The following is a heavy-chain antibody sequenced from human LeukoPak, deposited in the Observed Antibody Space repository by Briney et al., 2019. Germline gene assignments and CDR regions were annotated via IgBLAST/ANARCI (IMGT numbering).Heavy chain of an antibody. V-gene: IGHV4-30-4*01. CDR2: IYYSGST. D-gene: IGHD3-22*01. CDR3: ARELLWGYYYDSSGYYSDGYFQH. CDR1: GGSISSGDYY. Sequence: PSQTLSLTCTVSGGSISSGDYYWSWIRQPPGKGLEWIGYIYYSGSTYYNPSLKSRVTISVDTSKNQFSLKLSSVTAADTAVYYCARELLWGYYYDSSGYYSDGYFQHWGQGTLVTVSP. J-gene: IGHJ1*01.